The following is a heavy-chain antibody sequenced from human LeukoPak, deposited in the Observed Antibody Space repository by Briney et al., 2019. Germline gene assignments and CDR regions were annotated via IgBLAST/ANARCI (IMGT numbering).Heavy chain of an antibody. D-gene: IGHD2-2*02. CDR2: INHSGST. J-gene: IGHJ6*04. CDR3: ARGGLHQLLYTQLAGGMDV. Sequence: SETLSLTCAVYGGSFSGYYWSWIRQPPGKGLEWIGEINHSGSTNYNPSLKSRVTISVDTSKNQFSLKLSSVTAADTAVYYCARGGLHQLLYTQLAGGMDVWGKGTTVTVSS. V-gene: IGHV4-34*01. CDR1: GGSFSGYY.